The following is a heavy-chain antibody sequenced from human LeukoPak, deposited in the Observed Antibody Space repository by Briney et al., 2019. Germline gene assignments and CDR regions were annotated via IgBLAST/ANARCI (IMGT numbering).Heavy chain of an antibody. V-gene: IGHV1-2*02. CDR3: ARGPYVVVVAATYNWFDP. Sequence: VASVKVSCKASGYTFTGFYMHWVRQAPGQGLEWMGWINPNSGGTNYAQKFQGRVTMTRDTSISTAYMELSRLRSDDTAVYYCARGPYVVVVAATYNWFDPWGQGTLVTVSS. CDR1: GYTFTGFY. CDR2: INPNSGGT. J-gene: IGHJ5*02. D-gene: IGHD2-15*01.